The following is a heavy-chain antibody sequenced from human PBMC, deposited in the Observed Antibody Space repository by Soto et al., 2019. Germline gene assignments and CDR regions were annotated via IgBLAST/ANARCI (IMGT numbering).Heavy chain of an antibody. CDR3: ARHPGPYSSSWYYFDY. CDR1: GYSFTSYW. D-gene: IGHD6-13*01. Sequence: PGESLKISCKGSGYSFTSYWIGWVRQMPGKGLEWMGIIYPGDSDTRYSPSFQGQVTISADKSISTAYLQWSSLKASDTAMYYCARHPGPYSSSWYYFDYWGQGTLVTVSS. CDR2: IYPGDSDT. J-gene: IGHJ4*02. V-gene: IGHV5-51*01.